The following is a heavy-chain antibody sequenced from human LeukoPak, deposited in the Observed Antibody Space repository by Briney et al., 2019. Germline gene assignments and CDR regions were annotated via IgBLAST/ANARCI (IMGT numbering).Heavy chain of an antibody. D-gene: IGHD3-3*01. J-gene: IGHJ3*02. CDR1: GFAFSAYW. CDR3: ARDAFSRISIFGVVSDAFDI. Sequence: GGSLRLSCEVSGFAFSAYWMSWVRQAPGKGLEWVANIKQDGSEKYCVDSVKGRFTISRDNAKNSLYLQMNSLRAEGTAVYFCARDAFSRISIFGVVSDAFDIWGQGTMVTVSS. CDR2: IKQDGSEK. V-gene: IGHV3-7*01.